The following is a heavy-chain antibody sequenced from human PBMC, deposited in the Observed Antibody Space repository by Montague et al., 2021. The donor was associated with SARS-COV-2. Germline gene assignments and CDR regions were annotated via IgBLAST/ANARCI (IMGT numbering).Heavy chain of an antibody. CDR2: INPDGGEK. CDR1: GFTFSSDW. D-gene: IGHD1-20*01. Sequence: SLRLSCAASGFTFSSDWMHWVRQTSGKGPVWVSRINPDGGEKDYADFVKGRFTTSRDNAKNTLYLQMNSLGAEDTAIHYCARDLRVGGGITGTTASDDWGQGTLVTVSS. V-gene: IGHV3-74*01. CDR3: ARDLRVGGGITGTTASDD. J-gene: IGHJ4*02.